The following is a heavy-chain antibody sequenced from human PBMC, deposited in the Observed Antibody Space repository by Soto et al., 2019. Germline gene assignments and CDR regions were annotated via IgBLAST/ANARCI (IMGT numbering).Heavy chain of an antibody. Sequence: EVQLVESGGGLVQRGGSLRLSCAASGFTFSSFAMTWVRQAPGKGLEWVSSISHIGGSTYYTDSVKGRFTISRDDSKNTLYLQMNSLRVEDTAVYYCAKDGSISPIDHWGQGTLVIVSS. V-gene: IGHV3-23*04. CDR2: ISHIGGST. D-gene: IGHD6-13*01. CDR3: AKDGSISPIDH. CDR1: GFTFSSFA. J-gene: IGHJ4*02.